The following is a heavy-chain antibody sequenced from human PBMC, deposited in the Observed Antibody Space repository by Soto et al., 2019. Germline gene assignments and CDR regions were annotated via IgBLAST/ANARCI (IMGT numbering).Heavy chain of an antibody. D-gene: IGHD6-13*01. V-gene: IGHV3-30*18. J-gene: IGHJ6*02. Sequence: QVQLVESGGGVVQPGRSLRLSCAASGFTFSSYGMHWVRQAPGKGLEWVAVISYDGSNKYYADSVKGRFTISRDNSKNTLYLQMNSLRAEDTAVYYCAKDLHGSSNKQVWDYYYYGMDVWGQGTTVTVSS. CDR3: AKDLHGSSNKQVWDYYYYGMDV. CDR1: GFTFSSYG. CDR2: ISYDGSNK.